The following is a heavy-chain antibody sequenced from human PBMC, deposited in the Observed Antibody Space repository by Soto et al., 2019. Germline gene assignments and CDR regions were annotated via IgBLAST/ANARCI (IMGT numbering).Heavy chain of an antibody. CDR3: AKEWSDARTREKCGLVDY. V-gene: IGHV3-23*01. CDR1: GFTFSSYA. CDR2: SRASGTST. Sequence: EVQLLESGGGLVQPGGSLRLSCAASGFTFSSYAMAWVRQAPGKGLEWVSTSRASGTSTYYADSVEGRFSISRDNSKNTLYLQMNSLRAEDTAVYYCAKEWSDARTREKCGLVDYWGQGALVTVSS. J-gene: IGHJ4*02. D-gene: IGHD1-1*01.